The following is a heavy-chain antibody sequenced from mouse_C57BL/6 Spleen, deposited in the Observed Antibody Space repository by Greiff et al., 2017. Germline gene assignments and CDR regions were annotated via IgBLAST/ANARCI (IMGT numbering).Heavy chain of an antibody. J-gene: IGHJ3*01. CDR3: ARDDYDWFAY. D-gene: IGHD2-4*01. Sequence: QVQLQESGAELARPGASVKMSCKASGYTFTSYTMHWVKQRPGQGLEWIGYINPSSGYTKYNQKFKDKATLTADKSSSTAYMQLSSLTSEDSAVYYCARDDYDWFAYWGQGTLVTVSA. CDR2: INPSSGYT. V-gene: IGHV1-4*01. CDR1: GYTFTSYT.